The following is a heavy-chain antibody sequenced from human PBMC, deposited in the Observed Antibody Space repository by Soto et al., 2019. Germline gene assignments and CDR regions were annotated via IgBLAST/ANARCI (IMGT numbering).Heavy chain of an antibody. Sequence: GGSLRLSCAASGFTFSSYGMHWVRQAPGKGLEWVAVISYDGSNKYYADSVKGRFTISRDNSKNTLYLQMNSLRAEDTAVYYCAKDIYSSGWYPNWFDPWGQGTLVTVSS. V-gene: IGHV3-30*18. CDR2: ISYDGSNK. D-gene: IGHD6-19*01. CDR3: AKDIYSSGWYPNWFDP. CDR1: GFTFSSYG. J-gene: IGHJ5*02.